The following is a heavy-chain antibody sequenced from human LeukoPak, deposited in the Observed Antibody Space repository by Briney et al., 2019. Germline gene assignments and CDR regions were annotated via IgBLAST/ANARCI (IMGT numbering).Heavy chain of an antibody. CDR2: IYYSGGT. Sequence: SETLSLTCTVSGGSITSYYWSWIRQPPGKGLEWIGYIYYSGGTNYNPSLKSRVTISVDRSKNQFSLKLRSVIAAAAVVYYCARVGWELLGPFDHWGQGTLVTVSS. J-gene: IGHJ4*02. CDR1: GGSITSYY. CDR3: ARVGWELLGPFDH. V-gene: IGHV4-59*01. D-gene: IGHD1-26*01.